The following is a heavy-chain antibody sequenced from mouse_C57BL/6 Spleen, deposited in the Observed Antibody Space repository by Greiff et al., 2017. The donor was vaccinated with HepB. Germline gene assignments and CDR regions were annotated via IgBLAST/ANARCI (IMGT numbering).Heavy chain of an antibody. D-gene: IGHD1-1*01. J-gene: IGHJ2*01. CDR1: GYTFTDYE. CDR3: TRDLSVEGDYFDY. CDR2: IDPETGGT. Sequence: QVQLQQSGAELVRPGASVTLSCKASGYTFTDYEMHWVKQTPVHGLEWIGAIDPETGGTAYNQKFKGKAILTADKSSSTAYMELRSLTSEDSALYYCTRDLSVEGDYFDYWGQGTTLTVSS. V-gene: IGHV1-15*01.